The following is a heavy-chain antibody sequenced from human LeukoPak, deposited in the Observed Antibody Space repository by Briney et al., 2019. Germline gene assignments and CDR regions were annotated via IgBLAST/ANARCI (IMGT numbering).Heavy chain of an antibody. Sequence: SETLSLTCTVSGGSISSSSYYWGWIRQPPGKGLEWIGSIYYSGSTYYNPSLKSRVTISVDTSKNQFSLRLTSVTAADTAVYYCAPRAGKLRYFDWFRDVWGKGTTVTVSS. J-gene: IGHJ6*04. CDR3: APRAGKLRYFDWFRDV. D-gene: IGHD3-9*01. CDR1: GGSISSSSYY. V-gene: IGHV4-39*07. CDR2: IYYSGST.